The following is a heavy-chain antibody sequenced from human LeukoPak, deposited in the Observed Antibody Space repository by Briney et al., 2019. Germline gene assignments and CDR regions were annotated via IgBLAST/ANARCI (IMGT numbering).Heavy chain of an antibody. CDR2: ISSGGGST. D-gene: IGHD5-12*01. V-gene: IGHV3-23*01. CDR1: GFTFKSYA. J-gene: IGHJ4*02. CDR3: AKDSRGYSGYDFDS. Sequence: GGSLRLSCAASGFTFKSYAMSWVRQAPGKGLEWVSGISSGGGSTYYADSVKGRFTISRDNSKKKLYLQMNSLRAEDTAVYYCAKDSRGYSGYDFDSWGQGSLVTVSS.